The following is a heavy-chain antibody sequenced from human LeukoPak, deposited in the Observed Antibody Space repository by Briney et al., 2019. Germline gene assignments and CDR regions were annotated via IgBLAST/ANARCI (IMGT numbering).Heavy chain of an antibody. V-gene: IGHV4-38-2*01. J-gene: IGHJ6*03. Sequence: SETLSLTCAVSGYSISIGYYWGWIRQPPGKGLEWIGSIYHSGSTYYNPSLKSRVTISVDTSKNQFSLKLSSVTAADTAVYYCARGGDILTGYSPYYYYMDVWGKGTTVTVSS. CDR3: ARGGDILTGYSPYYYYMDV. CDR2: IYHSGST. CDR1: GYSISIGYY. D-gene: IGHD3-9*01.